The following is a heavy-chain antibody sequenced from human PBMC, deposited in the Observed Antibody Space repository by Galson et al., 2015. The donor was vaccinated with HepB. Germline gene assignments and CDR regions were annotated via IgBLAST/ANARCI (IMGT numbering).Heavy chain of an antibody. J-gene: IGHJ4*02. CDR2: IYYSGST. CDR1: GGSISSYY. D-gene: IGHD3-16*01. CDR3: AGLAVRGGY. Sequence: QVQLQESGPGLVKPSEILSLTCTVSGGSISSYYWSWIRQPPGKGLEWIGYIYYSGSTNYNPSLKSRVTISVDTSNNQFSLKLSSVTAADTAVYYCAGLAVRGGYWGQGTLVTVSS. V-gene: IGHV4-59*12.